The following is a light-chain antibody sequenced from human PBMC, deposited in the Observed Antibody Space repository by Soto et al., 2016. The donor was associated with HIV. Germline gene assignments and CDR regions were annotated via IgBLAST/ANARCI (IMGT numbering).Light chain of an antibody. CDR3: QSADSSGTYV. CDR2: KDS. J-gene: IGLJ1*01. V-gene: IGLV3-25*03. Sequence: SYELTQPPSVSVSPGQTARITCSGDALPKQYAYWYQQKPGQAPVLVIYKDSERPSGIPERFSGSSSGTTVTLTISGVQAEDEADYYCQSADSSGTYVFGLGPRSPS. CDR1: ALPKQY.